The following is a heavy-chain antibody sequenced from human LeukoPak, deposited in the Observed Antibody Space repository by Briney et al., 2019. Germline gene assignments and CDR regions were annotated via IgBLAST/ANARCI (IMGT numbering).Heavy chain of an antibody. D-gene: IGHD3-3*01. CDR3: ARGSITVVPAFDI. CDR1: GGSISSYY. CDR2: IYTSGST. Sequence: SETLSLTCTVSGGSISSYYWSWFRQPAGKGLEWIGRIYTSGSTNYNPSLKSRVTMSVDTSKNQFSLKLSSVTAADTAVYYCARGSITVVPAFDIWDQGTMVTVS. J-gene: IGHJ3*02. V-gene: IGHV4-4*07.